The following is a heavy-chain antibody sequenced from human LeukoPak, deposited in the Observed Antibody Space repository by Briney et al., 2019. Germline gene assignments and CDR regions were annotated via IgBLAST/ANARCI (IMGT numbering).Heavy chain of an antibody. Sequence: GGSLRLSCAASGFIFNNYGMHWVRKVPGKGLEWVAYIRSDGSNEYNRDSVKGRLTISRDNSKNMVYLQMNSLRADDTAVYYCAKDLGITMIRGAMEFDPWAQGTLVTVSS. J-gene: IGHJ5*02. CDR2: IRSDGSNE. CDR1: GFIFNNYG. V-gene: IGHV3-30*02. CDR3: AKDLGITMIRGAMEFDP. D-gene: IGHD3-10*01.